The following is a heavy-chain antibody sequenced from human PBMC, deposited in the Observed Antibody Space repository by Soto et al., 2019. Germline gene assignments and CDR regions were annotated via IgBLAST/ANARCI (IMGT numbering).Heavy chain of an antibody. D-gene: IGHD3-3*01. V-gene: IGHV3-23*01. CDR3: AKGSKFTIFSPNDY. CDR2: LSGNSGTT. J-gene: IGHJ4*02. CDR1: GFTFSTYA. Sequence: EVQLLESGGGLVQPGGSLRLSCAASGFTFSTYAMTWVRQAPGKGLEWVSALSGNSGTTYSADSVKGRFTISRDNSRNTLYLQMSSLRAEDPALYFCAKGSKFTIFSPNDYWGQGTLVTVSS.